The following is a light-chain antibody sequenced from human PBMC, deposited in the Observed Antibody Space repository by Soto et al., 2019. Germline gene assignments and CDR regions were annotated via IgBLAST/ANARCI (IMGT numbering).Light chain of an antibody. J-gene: IGKJ2*01. V-gene: IGKV1-5*03. Sequence: DIQMTQSPSTLSASVGDRVTITCRASQNITTWLAWYQQKPGKAPKTLINKASHLEIGVPSRFSVSGSGTEFTLTISSLQPDDFSTYYCQQYNSYLYTFGQGTKLEIK. CDR1: QNITTW. CDR2: KAS. CDR3: QQYNSYLYT.